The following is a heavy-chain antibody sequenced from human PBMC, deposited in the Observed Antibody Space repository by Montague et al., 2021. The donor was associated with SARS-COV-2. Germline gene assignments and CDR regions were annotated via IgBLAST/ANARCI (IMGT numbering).Heavy chain of an antibody. Sequence: SETLSLTCTVSGGSISSYYWSWIRQPAGTGLEWIGRIYTSGSTNYNPSLKSRVTMSVDTSKNQFSLKLSSVTAADTAVYYCAREGGITIFGVVIGSPYYYYMDVWGKGTTVTVSS. CDR2: IYTSGST. CDR1: GGSISSYY. D-gene: IGHD3-3*01. J-gene: IGHJ6*03. CDR3: AREGGITIFGVVIGSPYYYYMDV. V-gene: IGHV4-4*07.